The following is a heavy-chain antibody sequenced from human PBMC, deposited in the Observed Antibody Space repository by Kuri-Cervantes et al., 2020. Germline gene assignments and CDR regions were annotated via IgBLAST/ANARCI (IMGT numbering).Heavy chain of an antibody. Sequence: GGSLRLSCAASGFTVSTNYMSWVRQAPGKGLEWVSVIYSDGATYYADSVKGRFTVSRDTSTNTLYLQMNSLRVEDTAVYYCAKTEYSVFGVVTPYYFDYWGQGTLVTVSS. D-gene: IGHD3-3*01. CDR1: GFTVSTNY. CDR2: IYSDGAT. V-gene: IGHV3-53*01. CDR3: AKTEYSVFGVVTPYYFDY. J-gene: IGHJ4*02.